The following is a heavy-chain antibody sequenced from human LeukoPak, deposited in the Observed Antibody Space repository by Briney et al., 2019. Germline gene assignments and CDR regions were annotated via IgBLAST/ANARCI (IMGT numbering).Heavy chain of an antibody. CDR2: ISGSGGST. J-gene: IGHJ4*02. D-gene: IGHD3-3*01. V-gene: IGHV3-23*01. Sequence: PGGSLRLSCAASGFTFSSYAMSWVRQAPGKGLEWVSAISGSGGSTYYADSVKGRFTISRDNSKNTLYLQMNSLRAEDTAVYYCAKDITIFGVVITGVDYWGQGTLVTVSS. CDR3: AKDITIFGVVITGVDY. CDR1: GFTFSSYA.